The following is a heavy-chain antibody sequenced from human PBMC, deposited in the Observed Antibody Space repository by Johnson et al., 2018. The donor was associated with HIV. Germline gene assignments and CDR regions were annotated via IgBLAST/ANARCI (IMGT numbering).Heavy chain of an antibody. CDR2: ISWNSGSI. CDR1: GFTFDDYA. CDR3: ARDFATMLVVVPYAFDI. J-gene: IGHJ3*02. Sequence: EVQLVESGGGLVQPGRSLRLSCAASGFTFDDYAMHWVRQAPGKGLEWVSGISWNSGSIGYADSVKGRFTISRDNAKNSLYLQMNSLRAEETALYYCARDFATMLVVVPYAFDIWGQGTMVTVSS. D-gene: IGHD3-22*01. V-gene: IGHV3-9*01.